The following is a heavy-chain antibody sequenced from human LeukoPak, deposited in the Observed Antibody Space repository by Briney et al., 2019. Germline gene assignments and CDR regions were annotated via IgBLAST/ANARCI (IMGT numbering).Heavy chain of an antibody. D-gene: IGHD5-12*01. V-gene: IGHV4-39*01. CDR3: ARAPLFRDIVTRRAFDY. CDR1: GISISSSTYY. CDR2: IYYSGST. Sequence: SETLSLTCTVSGISISSSTYYWGWIRQPPGKGLEWIGSIYYSGSTYYNPSLKSRVTISVDTSKNQFSLKLTSVTAADTAVYYCARAPLFRDIVTRRAFDYWGQGTLVTGSS. J-gene: IGHJ4*02.